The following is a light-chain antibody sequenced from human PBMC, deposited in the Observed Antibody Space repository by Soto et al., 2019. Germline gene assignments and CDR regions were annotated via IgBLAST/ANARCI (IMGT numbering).Light chain of an antibody. V-gene: IGKV1-5*01. J-gene: IGKJ2*01. CDR3: QQYNSYSGYT. Sequence: DIQMTQSPSTLSASVGDRVTITCRASQSISSWLAWYQQKPGKAPKLLIYDAFSLESGVPSRFSGSGSGTEFPLTISRLQPDDFATYYCQQYNSYSGYTFGQGTKLEIK. CDR2: DAF. CDR1: QSISSW.